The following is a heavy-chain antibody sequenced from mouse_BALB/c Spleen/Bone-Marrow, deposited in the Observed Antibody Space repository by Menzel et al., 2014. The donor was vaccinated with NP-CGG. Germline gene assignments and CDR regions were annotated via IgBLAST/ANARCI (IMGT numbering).Heavy chain of an antibody. J-gene: IGHJ3*01. CDR1: GFTFSDYY. V-gene: IGHV5-12*02. CDR3: ARPLYDGYYVAY. Sequence: EVQGVESGGGLVQPGGSLRLSCATSGFTFSDYYMYWVRQTPEKRLEWVAYISNGGGSTYYPDTVKGRLTISRDNAKNTLYLQMSRLKSEDTAMYYCARPLYDGYYVAYWGQGTLVTVSA. D-gene: IGHD2-3*01. CDR2: ISNGGGST.